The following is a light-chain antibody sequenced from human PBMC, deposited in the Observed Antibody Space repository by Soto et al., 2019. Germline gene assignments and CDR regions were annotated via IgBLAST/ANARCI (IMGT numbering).Light chain of an antibody. V-gene: IGKV3-15*01. CDR3: QQYKNWPLT. J-gene: IGKJ4*01. CDR2: GAS. CDR1: QSMRDN. Sequence: IVMTQSPATLSVSPGERATLSCRASQSMRDNLAWYLQTLGQAPRLLIYGASTRATGVPDRFSGSGSGTEFTLTISSLQSEDFAVYYCQQYKNWPLTFGGGTKVEIK.